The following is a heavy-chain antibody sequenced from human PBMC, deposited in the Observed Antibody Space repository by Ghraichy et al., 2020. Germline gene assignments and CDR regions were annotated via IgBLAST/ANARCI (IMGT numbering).Heavy chain of an antibody. Sequence: SLNISCAASGFTFSDYYMGWMRQAPGKGLEWVSYISSDSSYTNYADSVKGRFTMSRDNAKNSLYLQMNSLRVEDTAVYYCARRDSRDGYNFDYWGQGTLVTVSS. CDR3: ARRDSRDGYNFDY. J-gene: IGHJ4*02. D-gene: IGHD5-24*01. V-gene: IGHV3-11*06. CDR2: ISSDSSYT. CDR1: GFTFSDYY.